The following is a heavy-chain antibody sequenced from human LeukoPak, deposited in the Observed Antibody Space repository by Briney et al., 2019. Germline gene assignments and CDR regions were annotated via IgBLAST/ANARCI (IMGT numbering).Heavy chain of an antibody. V-gene: IGHV1-24*01. CDR3: ATSRGYGAAGQNYYYYYMDV. CDR1: GYTLTELS. Sequence: ASVTVSCKVSGYTLTELSMHWVRQAPGKGLEWMGGFDPEDGETIYAQKFQGRVTMTEDTSTDTAYMELSSLRSEDTAVYYCATSRGYGAAGQNYYYYYMDVWGKGTTVTVSS. D-gene: IGHD6-13*01. CDR2: FDPEDGET. J-gene: IGHJ6*03.